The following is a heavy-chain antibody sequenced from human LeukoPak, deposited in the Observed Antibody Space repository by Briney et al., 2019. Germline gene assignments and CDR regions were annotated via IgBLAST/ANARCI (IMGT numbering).Heavy chain of an antibody. V-gene: IGHV4-34*01. CDR2: INHSGST. Sequence: PSETLSLTCTVSGGSISSYYWSWIRQPPGKGLEWIGEINHSGSTNYNPSLKSRVTISVDTSKNQFSLKLSSVTAADTAVYYCASQTGLTYYYGSGSYYNVDYWGQGTLVTVSS. CDR1: GGSISSYY. CDR3: ASQTGLTYYYGSGSYYNVDY. D-gene: IGHD3-10*01. J-gene: IGHJ4*02.